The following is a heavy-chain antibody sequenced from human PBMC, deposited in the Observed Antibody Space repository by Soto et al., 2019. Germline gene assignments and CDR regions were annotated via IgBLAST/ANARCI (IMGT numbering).Heavy chain of an antibody. J-gene: IGHJ3*02. CDR1: GFTFSTHA. Sequence: EGQLLESGGGLVEPGGSLRLSCAASGFTFSTHAMTWVRQAPGKGLEWVSAISGSGISTFYAQSVNGRFTISRDNSKNTLFLQMNSLRADDTAIYSCAKKIDDSSAYYWVAFDIWGQGTLVTVSS. CDR3: AKKIDDSSAYYWVAFDI. CDR2: ISGSGIST. V-gene: IGHV3-23*01. D-gene: IGHD3-22*01.